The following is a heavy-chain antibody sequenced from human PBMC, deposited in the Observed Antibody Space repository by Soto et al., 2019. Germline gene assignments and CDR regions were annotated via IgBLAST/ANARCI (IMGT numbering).Heavy chain of an antibody. Sequence: QVQLVESGGGLVKPGGSLRLSCTASGFDFGDYYMSWIRQAPGKGLEWVSDIDSYDGTTYYTDSVKGRFTISRDNAKNSLYLQMNSLRVEDTALYYCVRPYYTSSWFPFDRWGQGTLVTVSS. J-gene: IGHJ4*02. CDR1: GFDFGDYY. CDR2: IDSYDGTT. V-gene: IGHV3-11*01. D-gene: IGHD3-3*01. CDR3: VRPYYTSSWFPFDR.